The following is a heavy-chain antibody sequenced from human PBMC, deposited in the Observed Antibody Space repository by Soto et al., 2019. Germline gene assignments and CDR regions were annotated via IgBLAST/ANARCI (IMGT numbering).Heavy chain of an antibody. Sequence: SVKVSCKASGGTFSSYAISWVRQAPGQGLEWMGGIIPIFGTANYAQKFQGRVTITADESTSTAYMELSSLRSEDTAVYYCARLLDYYDSSGYPYWGQGTLVTVSS. V-gene: IGHV1-69*13. J-gene: IGHJ4*02. CDR1: GGTFSSYA. CDR3: ARLLDYYDSSGYPY. CDR2: IIPIFGTA. D-gene: IGHD3-22*01.